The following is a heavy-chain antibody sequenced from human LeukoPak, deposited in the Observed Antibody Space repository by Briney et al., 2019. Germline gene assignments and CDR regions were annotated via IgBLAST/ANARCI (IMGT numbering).Heavy chain of an antibody. J-gene: IGHJ6*04. D-gene: IGHD3-10*02. Sequence: GGSLRLSCAASGFAFSSYEMNWVRQAPGKGLEWVSYISSSGSTIYYADSVKGRFTISRDNAKNSLYLQMNSLRAEDTAVYYCAELGITMIGGVWGKGTTVTISS. CDR2: ISSSGSTI. V-gene: IGHV3-48*03. CDR3: AELGITMIGGV. CDR1: GFAFSSYE.